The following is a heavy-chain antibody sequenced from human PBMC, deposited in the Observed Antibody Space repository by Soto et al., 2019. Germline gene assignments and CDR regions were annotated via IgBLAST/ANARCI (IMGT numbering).Heavy chain of an antibody. CDR2: ISGSGGST. CDR1: GFTFSSYA. J-gene: IGHJ5*02. CDR3: AKDALTRTTVNNNWFDP. D-gene: IGHD4-17*01. V-gene: IGHV3-23*01. Sequence: PGGSLRLSCAASGFTFSSYAMSWVRQAPGKGLEWVSAISGSGGSTYYADSVKGRFTISRDNSKNTLYLQMNSLRAEDTAVYYCAKDALTRTTVNNNWFDPRAQRTLVTVSS.